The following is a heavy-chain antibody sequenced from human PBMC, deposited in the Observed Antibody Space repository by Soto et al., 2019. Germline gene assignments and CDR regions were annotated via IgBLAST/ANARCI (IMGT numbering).Heavy chain of an antibody. CDR1: GGSISSYY. D-gene: IGHD5-12*01. Sequence: SETLSLTCTVSGGSISSYYWSWIRQPPGKGPEWIGYIYYSGSTNYSPSLKSRVTISVDTSKNQFSLKLSSVTAADTAVYYCARGMATTNYFDYWGQGTLVTVSS. CDR3: ARGMATTNYFDY. CDR2: IYYSGST. V-gene: IGHV4-59*01. J-gene: IGHJ4*02.